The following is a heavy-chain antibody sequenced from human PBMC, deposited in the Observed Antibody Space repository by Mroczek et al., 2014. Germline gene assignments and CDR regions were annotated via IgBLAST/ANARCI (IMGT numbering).Heavy chain of an antibody. CDR2: ISSSSSYI. J-gene: IGHJ4*02. D-gene: IGHD6-13*01. CDR3: ARGGSPPSSSWYYFDY. Sequence: VQLVQSGEAWSSLGGSLRLSCAASGFTFSSYSMNWVRQAPGKGLEWVSSISSSSSYIYYADSVKGRFTISRDNAKNSLYLQMNSLRAEDTAVYYCARGGSPPSSSWYYFDYWGQGTLVTVSS. CDR1: GFTFSSYS. V-gene: IGHV3-21*01.